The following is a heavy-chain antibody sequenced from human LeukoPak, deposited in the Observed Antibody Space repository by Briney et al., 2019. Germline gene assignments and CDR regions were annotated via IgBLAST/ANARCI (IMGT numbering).Heavy chain of an antibody. Sequence: GGSLRLSCSASGFTFSSYAMHWVRQAPGKGLEYVSTVSSNGGSTYYADSVKGRFTISRDNSKNTLYLQMSSLRAEDTAVYYCVKALRSSSGISGDLGYWSQGTLVTVSS. V-gene: IGHV3-64D*09. CDR2: VSSNGGST. CDR3: VKALRSSSGISGDLGY. CDR1: GFTFSSYA. D-gene: IGHD6-6*01. J-gene: IGHJ4*02.